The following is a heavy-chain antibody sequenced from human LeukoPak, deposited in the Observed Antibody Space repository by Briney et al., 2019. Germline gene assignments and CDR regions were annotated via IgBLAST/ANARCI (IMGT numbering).Heavy chain of an antibody. CDR1: GYTFTTYG. CDR2: ISGYNGNT. D-gene: IGHD3-16*01. CDR3: ARTSHESVLYWSDP. Sequence: ASVKVSCKASGYTFTTYGVGWVRQAPGQGLEWMGWISGYNGNTNYAQKFQGRVTMTTDTSTSTAYMELRSLRSDDTAVYYCARTSHESVLYWSDPWGQGTLVNVSS. V-gene: IGHV1-18*01. J-gene: IGHJ5*02.